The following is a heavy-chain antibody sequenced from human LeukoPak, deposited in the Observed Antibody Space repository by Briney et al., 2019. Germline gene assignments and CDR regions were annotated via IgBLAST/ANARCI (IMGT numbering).Heavy chain of an antibody. V-gene: IGHV3-30*18. CDR3: AKDRGRNYEYYYMDV. J-gene: IGHJ6*03. Sequence: PGGSLRLSCAASAFTFSNYGMHWVRQAPGKGLEWVAVISYDGSDKYYADSVKGRFTISRDNSKNTLYLQMNSLRAEDTAVYYCAKDRGRNYEYYYMDVWGKGTTVTVSS. CDR2: ISYDGSDK. CDR1: AFTFSNYG.